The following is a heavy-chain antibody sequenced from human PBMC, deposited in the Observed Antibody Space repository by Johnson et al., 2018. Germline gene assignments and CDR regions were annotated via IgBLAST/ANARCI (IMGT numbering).Heavy chain of an antibody. Sequence: VQLQESGGGLVQPGGSLSLSCYGSGFTFSGYWMHWVRQVPGKGTVWVSRINSDGSMTDYADSVNGRFTITRDNARHTLYLHMNSLRVEDTAVFYCARDFGYATGWSFDYWGQGNLVTVSS. CDR2: INSDGSMT. CDR1: GFTFSGYW. J-gene: IGHJ4*02. V-gene: IGHV3-74*01. CDR3: ARDFGYATGWSFDY. D-gene: IGHD6-19*01.